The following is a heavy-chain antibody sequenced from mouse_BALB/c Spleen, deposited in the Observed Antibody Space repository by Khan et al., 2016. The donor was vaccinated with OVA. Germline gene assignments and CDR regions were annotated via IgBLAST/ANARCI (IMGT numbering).Heavy chain of an antibody. V-gene: IGHV5-17*02. CDR3: ARDSKFDY. J-gene: IGHJ2*01. CDR1: GFTFSRFG. Sequence: QLVHSGGGLVQPGGSRKLSCAASGFTFSRFGMHWVRQAPEKGLEWVAYISSGSSTIYYADTVKGRFTISRDHPKNTLFLQMTRIRSEYRDMYYSARDSKFDYWGQGTTVTV. CDR2: ISSGSSTI.